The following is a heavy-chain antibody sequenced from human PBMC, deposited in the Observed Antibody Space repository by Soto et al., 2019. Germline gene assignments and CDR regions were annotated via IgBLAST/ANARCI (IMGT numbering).Heavy chain of an antibody. V-gene: IGHV3-30*18. CDR3: AKLAALGDSSGYRDY. Sequence: QVQLVESGGGVVQPGRSLRLSCAASGFTFSSYGMHWVRQAPGKGLEWVAVISYDGSNKYYADSVKGRFTISRDNSKNTLYLQMNSLRAEDTAMYYCAKLAALGDSSGYRDYWGQGTLVTVSS. J-gene: IGHJ4*02. D-gene: IGHD3-22*01. CDR1: GFTFSSYG. CDR2: ISYDGSNK.